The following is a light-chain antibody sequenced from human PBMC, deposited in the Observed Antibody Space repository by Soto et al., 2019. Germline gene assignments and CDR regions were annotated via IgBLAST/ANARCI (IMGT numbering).Light chain of an antibody. CDR1: SSDVAAYNF. J-gene: IGLJ1*01. V-gene: IGLV2-14*01. Sequence: QSVLTQPASVSGSPGQSVAISCTGTSSDVAAYNFVSWYQQHPGKAPKLMVFDVSNRPSGVSDRFSGSKSGNTASLTNSGLQAEDEADYYCSSYTSGGNYVFGTGTKLTVL. CDR2: DVS. CDR3: SSYTSGGNYV.